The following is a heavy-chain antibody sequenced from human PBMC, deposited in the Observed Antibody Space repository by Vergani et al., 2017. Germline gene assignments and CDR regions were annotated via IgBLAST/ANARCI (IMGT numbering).Heavy chain of an antibody. V-gene: IGHV3-48*02. CDR2: ISSRRSTI. CDR3: TGRYVCLELRFGDYYYYMDV. CDR1: GFTFSTYS. D-gene: IGHD3-16*01. J-gene: IGHJ6*03. Sequence: EVQLVESGGGLVQPGGSLRLSCAASGFTFSTYSMNWVRQAPGKGLEWVTNISSRRSTIDYADSVKGRFTFSRDNAKNSLSLYINSLRDEDTAVYYCTGRYVCLELRFGDYYYYMDVWGQGTMVTVSS.